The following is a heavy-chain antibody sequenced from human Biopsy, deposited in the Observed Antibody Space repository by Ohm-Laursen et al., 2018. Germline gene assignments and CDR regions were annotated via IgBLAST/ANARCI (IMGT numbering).Heavy chain of an antibody. CDR1: GYTFTGYH. CDR2: INAKTGDT. Sequence: ASVKVSCKTSGYTFTGYHVHWVRQAPGQGLEWMGWINAKTGDTNYARKFQGRVTMTRDTSISTAYVDLSSLRSDDTAVYYCTRGGYYYDSLAYYYWFDPWGQGTLVTVSS. CDR3: TRGGYYYDSLAYYYWFDP. D-gene: IGHD3-22*01. J-gene: IGHJ5*02. V-gene: IGHV1-2*02.